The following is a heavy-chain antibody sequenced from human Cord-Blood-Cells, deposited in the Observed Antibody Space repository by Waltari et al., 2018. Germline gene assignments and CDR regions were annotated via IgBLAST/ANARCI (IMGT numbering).Heavy chain of an antibody. Sequence: QLQLQESGPGLVKPSETLSLTCTVSGGSISSSSYYWGWIRQPPGQGLEWIGSIYYRGSTYYNQSLKSRVTISVDTSKNQFSLKLSSVTAADTAVYYCARRLATIFGVVIGFDYWGQGTLVTVSS. CDR1: GGSISSSSYY. D-gene: IGHD3-3*01. J-gene: IGHJ4*02. CDR2: IYYRGST. V-gene: IGHV4-39*01. CDR3: ARRLATIFGVVIGFDY.